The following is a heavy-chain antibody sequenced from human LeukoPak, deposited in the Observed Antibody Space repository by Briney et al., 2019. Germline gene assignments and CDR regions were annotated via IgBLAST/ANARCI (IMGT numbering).Heavy chain of an antibody. CDR2: INHSGST. J-gene: IGHJ5*02. CDR1: GGSFSGYY. D-gene: IGHD2-2*01. CDR3: ARTVGYCSSTSCRMNWFGP. Sequence: PSETLSLTCAVYGGSFSGYYWSWIRQPPGKGLEWIGEINHSGSTNYNPSLKSRVTISVDTSKNQFSLKLSSVTAADTAVYYCARTVGYCSSTSCRMNWFGPWGQGTLVTVSS. V-gene: IGHV4-34*01.